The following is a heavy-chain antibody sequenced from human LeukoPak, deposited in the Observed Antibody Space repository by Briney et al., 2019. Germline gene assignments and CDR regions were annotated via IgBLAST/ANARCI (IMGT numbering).Heavy chain of an antibody. Sequence: GGSLRLSCAASGFTFTNYGMHWVRQAPGKGLEWVSSISSSGSHMYYADSVKGRFTISRDNAKNSLYLQMNSLRAEDTAVYYCARLTFGGVIGFDYWGQGTLVTVSS. V-gene: IGHV3-21*01. D-gene: IGHD3-16*02. CDR1: GFTFTNYG. CDR3: ARLTFGGVIGFDY. J-gene: IGHJ4*02. CDR2: ISSSGSHM.